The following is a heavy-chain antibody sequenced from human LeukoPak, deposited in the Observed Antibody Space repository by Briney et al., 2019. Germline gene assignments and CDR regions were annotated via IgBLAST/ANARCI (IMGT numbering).Heavy chain of an antibody. CDR2: IGGSDGRT. CDR3: AKDSSSYDWGYMDV. CDR1: GFTFSTYA. J-gene: IGHJ6*03. D-gene: IGHD3-22*01. V-gene: IGHV3-23*01. Sequence: HPGGSLRLSCAVSGFTFSTYAMSWVRQAPGKGLEWVSLIGGSDGRTRYADSVKGRFTISRDNSKNTLYLEMNSLRAEDTAVYYCAKDSSSYDWGYMDVWGKGTTVTISS.